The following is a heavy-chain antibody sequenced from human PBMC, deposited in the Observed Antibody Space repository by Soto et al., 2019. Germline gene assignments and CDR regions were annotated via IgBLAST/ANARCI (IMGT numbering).Heavy chain of an antibody. CDR1: GFTVGSNY. V-gene: IGHV3-53*01. CDR2: IYSEGTP. D-gene: IGHD3-9*01. Sequence: GGSLRLSCAASGFTVGSNYMSWVRQAPGKGLEWVSVIYSEGTPYYADSVKGRFTISRENSNNTLYLHMNNLRAEDTAVYYCARSTYYDILTGSYYYYAMDVWGQGTTVTSP. CDR3: ARSTYYDILTGSYYYYAMDV. J-gene: IGHJ6*02.